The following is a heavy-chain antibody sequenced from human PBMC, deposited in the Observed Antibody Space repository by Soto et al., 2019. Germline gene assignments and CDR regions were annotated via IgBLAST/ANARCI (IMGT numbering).Heavy chain of an antibody. Sequence: QVQLVQSGAEVKKPGASVKVSCKASGYTFTSYDINWVRQATGQGLEWMGWMNPNSGKTGYAQKSQGRGTMTRNTYISTAYMELSSLRSEDTAVYYCARVFGGYCSGGSCYSRGTTYNWFDPWGQGTLVTVSS. D-gene: IGHD2-15*01. J-gene: IGHJ5*02. V-gene: IGHV1-8*01. CDR2: MNPNSGKT. CDR1: GYTFTSYD. CDR3: ARVFGGYCSGGSCYSRGTTYNWFDP.